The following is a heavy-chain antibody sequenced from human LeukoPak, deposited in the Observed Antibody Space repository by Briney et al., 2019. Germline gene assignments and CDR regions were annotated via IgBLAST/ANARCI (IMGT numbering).Heavy chain of an antibody. CDR3: ARANFLYCSSSTCLFDY. Sequence: ASVKVSCKASGYTFTDYYMHWVRQAPGQGFEWMGWINPNDGDTNYAQKFQGRVTMTRDTSISTAHMEVSRLRSDDTAVYYCARANFLYCSSSTCLFDYWGQGTLVTVAS. D-gene: IGHD2-2*01. V-gene: IGHV1-2*02. CDR2: INPNDGDT. CDR1: GYTFTDYY. J-gene: IGHJ4*02.